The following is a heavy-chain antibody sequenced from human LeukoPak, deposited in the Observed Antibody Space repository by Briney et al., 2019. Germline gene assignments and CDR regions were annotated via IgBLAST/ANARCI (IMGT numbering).Heavy chain of an antibody. CDR3: LSGHDNASDP. CDR2: IYYSGST. J-gene: IGHJ5*02. V-gene: IGHV4-39*01. CDR1: GASLSVSGRN. D-gene: IGHD3-9*01. Sequence: PSETLSLTCTVSGASLSVSGRNWGWVRQPPGKGLEWIASIYYSGSTYYSPSLESRVTMPVDTSKNQFSLKLSSLTATDTAVYYCLSGHDNASDPWGQGTLVTVSP.